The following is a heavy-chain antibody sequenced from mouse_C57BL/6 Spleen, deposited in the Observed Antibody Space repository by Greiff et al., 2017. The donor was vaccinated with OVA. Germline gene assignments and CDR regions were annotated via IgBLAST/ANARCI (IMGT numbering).Heavy chain of an antibody. CDR2: ISYDGSN. CDR3: AREGIYDGFYYAMDY. J-gene: IGHJ4*01. D-gene: IGHD2-3*01. Sequence: EVKLQESGPGLVKPSQSLSLTCSVTGYSITSGYYWNWIRQFPGNKLEWMGYISYDGSNNYNPSLKNRISIPRDTSKNQFFLKLNSVTTEDTATYYCAREGIYDGFYYAMDYWGQGTSVTVSS. V-gene: IGHV3-6*01. CDR1: GYSITSGYY.